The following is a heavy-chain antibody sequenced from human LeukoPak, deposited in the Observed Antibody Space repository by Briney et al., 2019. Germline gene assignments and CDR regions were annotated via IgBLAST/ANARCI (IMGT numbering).Heavy chain of an antibody. CDR2: IYYNGRT. Sequence: PSETLSLTCTVSGGSISSNDYYWGWVRQPPGKGLEWIGSIYYNGRTYYNPSLKSRVTISVDTSKNQFSLKLSSVTAADTAVYYCARAGGGSSSRFDPWGQGTLVTVSS. CDR1: GGSISSNDYY. J-gene: IGHJ5*02. V-gene: IGHV4-39*07. D-gene: IGHD6-6*01. CDR3: ARAGGGSSSRFDP.